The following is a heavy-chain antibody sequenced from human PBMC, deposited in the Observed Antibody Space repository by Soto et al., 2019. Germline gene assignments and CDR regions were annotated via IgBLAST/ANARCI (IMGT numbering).Heavy chain of an antibody. CDR2: INPNSGGT. J-gene: IGHJ5*02. CDR1: GYTFTGYY. Sequence: GASVKVSCKASGYTFTGYYMHWVRQAPGQGLEWMGWINPNSGGTNYAQKFQGWVTMTRDTSISTAYMELSRLRSDDTAVYYCARAGTLCPTVTTMSFDPWGQGTLVTVSS. D-gene: IGHD4-17*01. V-gene: IGHV1-2*04. CDR3: ARAGTLCPTVTTMSFDP.